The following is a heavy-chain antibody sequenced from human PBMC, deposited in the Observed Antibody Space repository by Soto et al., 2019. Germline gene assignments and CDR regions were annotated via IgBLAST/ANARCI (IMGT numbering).Heavy chain of an antibody. Sequence: GGSLRLSCAASGFTFSSYAMSWVRQAPGKGLEWVSAISGSGGSTYYADSVKGRFTISRDNSKNTLYLQMNSLRAEDTAVYYCARAPTRIQLWLSYFASRGPGTPVTVSS. CDR1: GFTFSSYA. D-gene: IGHD5-18*01. CDR3: ARAPTRIQLWLSYFAS. J-gene: IGHJ4*02. CDR2: ISGSGGST. V-gene: IGHV3-23*01.